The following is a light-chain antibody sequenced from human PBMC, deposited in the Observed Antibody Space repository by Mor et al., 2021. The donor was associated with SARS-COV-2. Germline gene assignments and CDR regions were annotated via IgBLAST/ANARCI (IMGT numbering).Light chain of an antibody. J-gene: IGKJ4*01. Sequence: TWLAWFQQTPGKPPKLLIYKASNLESGVPSRFSGSGSGKDFALSISSLQPDDFATYFCQQYNSYPLTFGGGTKVEVK. CDR1: TW. V-gene: IGKV1-5*03. CDR3: QQYNSYPLT. CDR2: KAS.